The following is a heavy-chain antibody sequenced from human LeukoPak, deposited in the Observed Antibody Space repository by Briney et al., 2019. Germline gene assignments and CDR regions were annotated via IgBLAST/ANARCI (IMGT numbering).Heavy chain of an antibody. J-gene: IGHJ5*02. V-gene: IGHV4-59*01. CDR2: IYYSGST. Sequence: SETLSLTCTVSGGSMSRYYWDWIRQPPGKGLEWIGYIYYSGSTNYNPSLKSRVTISIDMSKNQFSLKLYSVTAADTAVYYCARDLRQQLVNNWFDPWGQGTLVTVSS. D-gene: IGHD6-13*01. CDR1: GGSMSRYY. CDR3: ARDLRQQLVNNWFDP.